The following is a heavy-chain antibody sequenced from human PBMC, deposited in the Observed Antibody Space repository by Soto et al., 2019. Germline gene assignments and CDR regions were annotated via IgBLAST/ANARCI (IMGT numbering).Heavy chain of an antibody. Sequence: QVQLVQSGAEVKKPGSSVKVSCKASGGTFSSYAISWVRQSPGQVLEWMGGIIPIFGTANYAPKFQGRVTITADDSTSTAYMELSSLGSEDTAVYYCARRAMAGTTLFDPWGPGTLVTVSS. CDR1: GGTFSSYA. D-gene: IGHD1-7*01. V-gene: IGHV1-69*01. CDR2: IIPIFGTA. J-gene: IGHJ5*02. CDR3: ARRAMAGTTLFDP.